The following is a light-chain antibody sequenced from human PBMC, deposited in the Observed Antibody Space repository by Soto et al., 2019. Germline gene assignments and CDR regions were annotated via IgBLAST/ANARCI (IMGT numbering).Light chain of an antibody. V-gene: IGKV1-8*01. Sequence: AIRMTQSPSSFSASTGDRVTITCRASQGISSYLAWYQQKPGKAPKLLIYAASTLQSGVPSRFSGSGSGTDLTLTISCLQSEDFATYYCQQYYSYLGITFGPGTKVDIK. J-gene: IGKJ3*01. CDR2: AAS. CDR1: QGISSY. CDR3: QQYYSYLGIT.